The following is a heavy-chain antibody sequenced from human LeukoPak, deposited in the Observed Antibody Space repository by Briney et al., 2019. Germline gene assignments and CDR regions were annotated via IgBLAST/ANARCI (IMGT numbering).Heavy chain of an antibody. Sequence: PGGSLRLSCAASGFTFSSYAMHWVRQASGKGLEWVAVISYDGSNKYYADSVKGRFTISRDNSKNTLYLQMNSLRAEDTAVYYCARTEGIAAASRGFYYWGQGTLVTVSS. J-gene: IGHJ4*02. CDR2: ISYDGSNK. V-gene: IGHV3-30*04. CDR3: ARTEGIAAASRGFYY. CDR1: GFTFSSYA. D-gene: IGHD6-13*01.